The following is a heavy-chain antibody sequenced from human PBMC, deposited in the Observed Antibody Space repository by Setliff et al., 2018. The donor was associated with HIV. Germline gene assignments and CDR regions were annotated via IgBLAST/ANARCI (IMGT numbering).Heavy chain of an antibody. CDR1: GGSINSGSYY. V-gene: IGHV4-61*09. Sequence: PSETLSLTCTVSGGSINSGSYYWSWIRQPAGKGLEWIGHLYTRGSNNYNPSLKSRVTISVDTSKNQFSLKLSSVTAADTAVYYCARGDYDYYYYYMDVWGKGTTVTVSS. D-gene: IGHD4-17*01. CDR3: ARGDYDYYYYYMDV. J-gene: IGHJ6*03. CDR2: LYTRGSN.